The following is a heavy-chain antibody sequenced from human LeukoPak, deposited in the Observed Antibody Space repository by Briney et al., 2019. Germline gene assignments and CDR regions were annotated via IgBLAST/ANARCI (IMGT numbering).Heavy chain of an antibody. Sequence: SETLSLTCTVSGASISSFHWTWIRQPAGKGLEWIGLIYSSGSTIYNPSLKSRVAMSVDMTKNQLSLELSSVTAADTAMYYCARKDGDYWGQGTLVTVSS. V-gene: IGHV4-4*07. J-gene: IGHJ4*02. CDR2: IYSSGST. CDR3: ARKDGDY. CDR1: GASISSFH.